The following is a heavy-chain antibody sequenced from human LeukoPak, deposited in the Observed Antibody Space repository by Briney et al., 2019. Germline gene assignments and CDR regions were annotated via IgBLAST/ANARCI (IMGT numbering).Heavy chain of an antibody. Sequence: SETLSLTCTVSSDSISNSAYHWGWIRQPPGRGLEWIGTIYYNRGTYYNPSLKSRVTISVDTSKNQFSLKLSSVTAADTAVYYCRGYCSSTSCYGGYYYYGMDVWGQGTTVTVSS. CDR2: IYYNRGT. CDR1: SDSISNSAYH. D-gene: IGHD2-2*01. CDR3: RGYCSSTSCYGGYYYYGMDV. J-gene: IGHJ6*02. V-gene: IGHV4-39*01.